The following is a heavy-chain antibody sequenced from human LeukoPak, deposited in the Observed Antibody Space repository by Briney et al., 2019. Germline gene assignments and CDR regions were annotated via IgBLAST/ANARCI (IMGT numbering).Heavy chain of an antibody. CDR2: IKQDGSEK. V-gene: IGHV3-7*01. CDR3: ARDSTYYDFWSGYYTS. J-gene: IGHJ5*02. CDR1: GFTFSDYY. D-gene: IGHD3-3*01. Sequence: GGSLRLSCAASGFTFSDYYMSWIRQAPGKGLEWVANIKQDGSEKYYVDSVKGRFTISRDNAKNSLYLQMNSLRAEDTAVYYCARDSTYYDFWSGYYTSWGQGTLVTVSS.